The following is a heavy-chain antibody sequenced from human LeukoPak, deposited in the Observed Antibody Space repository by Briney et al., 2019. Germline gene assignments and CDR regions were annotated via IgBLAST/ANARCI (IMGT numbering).Heavy chain of an antibody. Sequence: GGSLRLSCAASGFTFSSYAMHWVRQAPGKGLEWVAVISYDGSNKYYADSVKGRFTISRNNSKNTLYLQMNSLRAEDTAVYYCARDGLRAIVVVPAAIGRYMDVWGKGTTVTVSS. D-gene: IGHD2-2*01. V-gene: IGHV3-30*01. CDR2: ISYDGSNK. J-gene: IGHJ6*03. CDR1: GFTFSSYA. CDR3: ARDGLRAIVVVPAAIGRYMDV.